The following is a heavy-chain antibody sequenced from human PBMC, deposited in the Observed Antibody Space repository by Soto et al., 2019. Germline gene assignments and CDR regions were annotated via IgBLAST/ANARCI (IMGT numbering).Heavy chain of an antibody. CDR3: ARYCSGGSCYSGDYAFDI. Sequence: QVQLVQSGAEVKKPGASVKVSCKASGYTFTSYYMHWVRQAPGQGLEWMGIINPSGGSTSYAQKFQGRVTMTRDTSTSTVYMELSSLRSDDTAGYYCARYCSGGSCYSGDYAFDIWGQGTMVTVSS. CDR1: GYTFTSYY. J-gene: IGHJ3*02. D-gene: IGHD2-15*01. V-gene: IGHV1-46*01. CDR2: INPSGGST.